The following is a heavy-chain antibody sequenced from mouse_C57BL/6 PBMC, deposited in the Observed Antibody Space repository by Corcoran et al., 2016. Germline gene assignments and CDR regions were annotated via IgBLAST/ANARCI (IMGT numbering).Heavy chain of an antibody. V-gene: IGHV1-75*01. CDR2: IFPGSGST. CDR3: ARCVYDPLYYYAMDY. D-gene: IGHD2-3*01. Sequence: QVQLQQSGPELVKPGASVKISCKASGYTFTDYYINWVKQRPGQGLEWIGWIFPGSGSTYYNEKFKGKATLTVDKSSSTAYMQLSSLTSEDSAVYFCARCVYDPLYYYAMDYWGQGTSVTVSS. CDR1: GYTFTDYY. J-gene: IGHJ4*01.